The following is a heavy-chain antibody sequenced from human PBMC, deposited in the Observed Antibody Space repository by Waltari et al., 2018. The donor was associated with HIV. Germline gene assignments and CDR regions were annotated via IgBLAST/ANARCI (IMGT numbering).Heavy chain of an antibody. V-gene: IGHV4-39*01. J-gene: IGHJ2*01. D-gene: IGHD1-26*01. CDR2: IYYSGST. Sequence: HLQLQEPGPGLVKPSDPLFLTCTVPGDPISHSNYILGWIRQTPGKGLEWIGSIYYSGSTYYNPSLKSRVTISVDTSKNQFSLKLSTVTTADTAVFYCARHALRVGAAYWNFDLWGRGTLVTVSS. CDR1: GDPISHSNYI. CDR3: ARHALRVGAAYWNFDL.